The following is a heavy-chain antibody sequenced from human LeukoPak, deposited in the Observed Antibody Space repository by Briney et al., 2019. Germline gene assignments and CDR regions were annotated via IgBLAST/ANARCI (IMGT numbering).Heavy chain of an antibody. D-gene: IGHD3-9*01. J-gene: IGHJ3*02. V-gene: IGHV4-34*01. CDR2: INHSGST. CDR1: GGSFSGYY. Sequence: SETLSLTCAVYGGSFSGYYWSWIRQPPGKGLEWIGEINHSGSTNYNPSLKSRVTISVDTSKNQFSLKLSSVSAADTAVYYCARVLRYFDTHDAFDIWGQGTMVTVSS. CDR3: ARVLRYFDTHDAFDI.